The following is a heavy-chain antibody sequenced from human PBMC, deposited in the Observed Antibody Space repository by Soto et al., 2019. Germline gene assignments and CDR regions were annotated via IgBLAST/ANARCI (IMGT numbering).Heavy chain of an antibody. Sequence: ASVKVSCKASGGTFSSYAISWVRQAPGQGLEWMGGIIPIFGTANYAQKFKGRVTITADESTSTAYMELSSLGSEDTAVYYCARLWIDSSGYRYILSGFDPWGQGTLVTVSS. V-gene: IGHV1-69*13. D-gene: IGHD3-22*01. CDR2: IIPIFGTA. J-gene: IGHJ5*02. CDR3: ARLWIDSSGYRYILSGFDP. CDR1: GGTFSSYA.